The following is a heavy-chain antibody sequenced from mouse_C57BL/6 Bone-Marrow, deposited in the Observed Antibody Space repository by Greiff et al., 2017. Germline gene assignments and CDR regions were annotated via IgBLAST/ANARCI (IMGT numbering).Heavy chain of an antibody. J-gene: IGHJ3*01. CDR1: GYTFTGYW. Sequence: QLQLKESGAELMKPGASVKLSCKATGYTFTGYWIEWVKQRPGHGLEWIGDILPGSGSTNYNEKFKGKATFTADTSSNTAYMQLSSLTTEDSAIYYCARERGNYYGSSPWFAYWGQGTLVTVSA. D-gene: IGHD1-1*01. CDR3: ARERGNYYGSSPWFAY. V-gene: IGHV1-9*01. CDR2: ILPGSGST.